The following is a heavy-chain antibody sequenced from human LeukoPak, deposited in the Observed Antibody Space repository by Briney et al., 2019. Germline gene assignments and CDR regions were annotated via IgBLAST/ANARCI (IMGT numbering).Heavy chain of an antibody. V-gene: IGHV3-21*04. J-gene: IGHJ2*01. CDR2: ISSSSSYI. Sequence: GGSLRLSCAASGFTFSSYSMNWVRQAPGKGLEWVSPISSSSSYIYYADSVKGRFTLYRDNSKNTLYLQMNSLRAEDTAVHYCAKVGYSGDGSWYFDLWGRGTLVTVSS. CDR1: GFTFSSYS. CDR3: AKVGYSGDGSWYFDL. D-gene: IGHD5-12*01.